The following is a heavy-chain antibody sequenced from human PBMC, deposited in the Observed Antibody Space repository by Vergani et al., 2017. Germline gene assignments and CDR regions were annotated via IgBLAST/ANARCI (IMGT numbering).Heavy chain of an antibody. J-gene: IGHJ4*02. CDR3: ARAGDYYGSGSLDY. D-gene: IGHD3-10*01. V-gene: IGHV4-39*07. CDR2: IYYSGST. CDR1: GGSISSSSYS. Sequence: QLQLQESGPGLVKPSETLSLTCTVSGGSISSSSYSWGWIRQPPGKGLEWIGSIYYSGSTYYNPSLKSRVTISVDTSKNQFSLKLSSVTAADTAVYYCARAGDYYGSGSLDYWGQGTLVTVSS.